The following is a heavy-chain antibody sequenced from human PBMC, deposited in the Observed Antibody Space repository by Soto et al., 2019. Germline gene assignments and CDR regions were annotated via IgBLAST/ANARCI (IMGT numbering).Heavy chain of an antibody. V-gene: IGHV4-31*03. Sequence: SETLSLTCTVSGSSISSGGYYWSWIRQHPGKGLEWIGYIYYSGSTYYNPSLKSRFTISVDTFKNQFSLKLSSVTAADTAVYYCARQNFYDRPTHFDYWGQGTLVTVSS. J-gene: IGHJ4*02. D-gene: IGHD5-12*01. CDR3: ARQNFYDRPTHFDY. CDR1: GSSISSGGYY. CDR2: IYYSGST.